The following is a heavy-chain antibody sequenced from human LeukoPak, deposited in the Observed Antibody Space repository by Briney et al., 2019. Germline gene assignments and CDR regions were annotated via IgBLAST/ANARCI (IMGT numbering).Heavy chain of an antibody. Sequence: TSSETLSLTCTVSGVSISSEHYYWAWIRQPPGKGLEWIASIYYSGSTYYSPSLKSRVTISVDTSKNQFSLRVNSVTAADTGIYYCARQEQLWLKGYWGQGILVTVSS. CDR1: GVSISSEHYY. J-gene: IGHJ4*02. V-gene: IGHV4-39*01. CDR3: ARQEQLWLKGY. D-gene: IGHD5-18*01. CDR2: IYYSGST.